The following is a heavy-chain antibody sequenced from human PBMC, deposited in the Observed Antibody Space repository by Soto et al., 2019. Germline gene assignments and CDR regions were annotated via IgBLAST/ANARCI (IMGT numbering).Heavy chain of an antibody. Sequence: ASVKVSFKASGYTFTSYGISWVRQAPGQGLEWMGWISAYNGNTNYAQKLQGRVTMTTDTSTSTAYMELRSLRSDDTAVYYCVRSGLAAAGKGWFDPWGQGTLVTVSS. CDR3: VRSGLAAAGKGWFDP. CDR2: ISAYNGNT. J-gene: IGHJ5*02. CDR1: GYTFTSYG. D-gene: IGHD6-13*01. V-gene: IGHV1-18*01.